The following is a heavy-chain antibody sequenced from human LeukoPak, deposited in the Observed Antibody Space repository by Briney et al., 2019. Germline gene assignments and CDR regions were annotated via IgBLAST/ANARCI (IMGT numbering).Heavy chain of an antibody. CDR1: GYTFTGYY. CDR2: INPHSGGT. D-gene: IGHD3-10*01. J-gene: IGHJ6*03. Sequence: ASVKLSCTASGYTFTGYYMRWVRQAPGQGLEWMGGINPHSGGTNYEQKFKGRVTMTRDTSMGTSYMELSRLRSDDTAVYYCARRREVITRDSYYYYYMDVWGKGTTVTISS. CDR3: ARRREVITRDSYYYYYMDV. V-gene: IGHV1-2*02.